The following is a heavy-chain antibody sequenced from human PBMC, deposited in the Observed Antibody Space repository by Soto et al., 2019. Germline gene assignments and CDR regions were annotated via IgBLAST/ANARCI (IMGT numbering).Heavy chain of an antibody. J-gene: IGHJ5*02. Sequence: GESLKISCKGSGYSFTSYWIGWVRQMPGKGLEWMGIIYPGDSDTRYSPSFQGQVTISADKSISTAYLQWSSLKASDTAMYYCARRIEVTVVAATRSSWFDPWGQGTLVTVSS. CDR2: IYPGDSDT. V-gene: IGHV5-51*01. CDR1: GYSFTSYW. CDR3: ARRIEVTVVAATRSSWFDP. D-gene: IGHD2-15*01.